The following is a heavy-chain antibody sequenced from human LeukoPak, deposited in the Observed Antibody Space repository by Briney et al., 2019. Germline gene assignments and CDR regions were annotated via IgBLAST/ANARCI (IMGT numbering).Heavy chain of an antibody. D-gene: IGHD6-13*01. J-gene: IGHJ6*03. CDR3: ARARGGSSWYRGDYYYYMDV. V-gene: IGHV1-18*01. Sequence: ASVKVSCKASGYTFTSYGISWVRQAPGQGLEWMGWISPYNDNTNYEQKFQDRVTMTTDTSTSTAYMELRSLKSDDTAVYYCARARGGSSWYRGDYYYYMDVWGKGTTVTISS. CDR1: GYTFTSYG. CDR2: ISPYNDNT.